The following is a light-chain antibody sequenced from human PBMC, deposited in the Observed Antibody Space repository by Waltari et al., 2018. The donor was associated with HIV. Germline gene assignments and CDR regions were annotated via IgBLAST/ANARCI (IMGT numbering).Light chain of an antibody. CDR2: EDS. CDR1: ALPNKY. J-gene: IGLJ2*01. Sequence: SYELTQPPSVSVSPGQAARITCSGDALPNKYAYWYQQKSGQAPVLVIYEDSERPSGIPEIFSGSSSGTMATLTISGAQVEDEADYYCYSTDSSGYPLFGGGTKLTVL. CDR3: YSTDSSGYPL. V-gene: IGLV3-10*01.